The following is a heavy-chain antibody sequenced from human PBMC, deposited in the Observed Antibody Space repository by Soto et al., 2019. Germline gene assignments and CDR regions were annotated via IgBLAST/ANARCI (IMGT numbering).Heavy chain of an antibody. CDR2: IIPVFGTA. V-gene: IGHV1-69*13. J-gene: IGHJ6*02. CDR1: GGSLSNHG. D-gene: IGHD4-17*01. Sequence: ASVKVSCKASGGSLSNHGTSWVRQAPGQGLEWMGGIIPVFGTANYAQKFQGRVTITADESTNIVYMDVTSLRSEDTAVYYCARGDATKIVVTTYYAMDVWGQGTTVTVSS. CDR3: ARGDATKIVVTTYYAMDV.